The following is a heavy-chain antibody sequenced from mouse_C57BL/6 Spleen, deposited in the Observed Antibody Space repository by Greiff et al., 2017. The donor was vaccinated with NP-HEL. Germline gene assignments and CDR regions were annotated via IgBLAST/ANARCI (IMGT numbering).Heavy chain of an antibody. CDR1: GYTFTDYY. CDR3: ARGTGEDYDGYAMDY. J-gene: IGHJ4*01. V-gene: IGHV1-76*01. CDR2: IYPGSGNT. D-gene: IGHD2-4*01. Sequence: QVQLQQSGAELVRPGASVKLSCKASGYTFTDYYINWVKQRPGQGLEWIARIYPGSGNTYYNEKFKGKATLTAEKSSSTAYMQLSSLTSEDSAVYVCARGTGEDYDGYAMDYWGQGTSVTVSS.